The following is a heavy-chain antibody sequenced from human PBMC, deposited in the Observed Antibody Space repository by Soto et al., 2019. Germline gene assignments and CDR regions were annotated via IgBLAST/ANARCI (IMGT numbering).Heavy chain of an antibody. CDR2: AYHNGLT. D-gene: IGHD6-19*01. Sequence: SETLSLTCAVSGDSFTSNVWWSWVRHPPGKGLGWIGEAYHNGLTDYNPSLKSRVTMSVDTSKNEFSLKLTSLTAADTAIYYCARDAAVPGEADRFDYWGQGTLVTVSS. CDR3: ARDAAVPGEADRFDY. J-gene: IGHJ4*02. CDR1: GDSFTSNVW. V-gene: IGHV4-4*02.